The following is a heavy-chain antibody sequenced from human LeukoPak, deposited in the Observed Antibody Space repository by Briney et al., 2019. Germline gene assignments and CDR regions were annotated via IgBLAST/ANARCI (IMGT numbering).Heavy chain of an antibody. CDR2: INPSGGT. D-gene: IGHD3-10*01. CDR3: ARGREFGELSAYYYYYMDV. J-gene: IGHJ6*03. V-gene: IGHV1-2*02. Sequence: ASVKVSCKASGYTFTGYYLHWVRQAPGQGLEWMGWINPSGGTNYAQKFQGRVTMTRDTSISTAYMGLSRLRSDDTAVYYCARGREFGELSAYYYYYMDVWGKGTTVTISS. CDR1: GYTFTGYY.